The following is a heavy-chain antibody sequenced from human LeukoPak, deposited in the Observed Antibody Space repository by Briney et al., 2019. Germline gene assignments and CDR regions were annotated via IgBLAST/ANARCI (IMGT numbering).Heavy chain of an antibody. CDR2: INLNSGGK. V-gene: IGHV1-2*02. Sequence: ASVKVSCKASGYTFTGYYMHWVRQAPGQGLEWMGWINLNSGGKNYAQKFQGRVTMTRDTPISTAYMELSRLRSDDTAVYYCARGSGYSSGWSVVDVWGQGTTVTVSS. D-gene: IGHD6-19*01. CDR1: GYTFTGYY. CDR3: ARGSGYSSGWSVVDV. J-gene: IGHJ6*02.